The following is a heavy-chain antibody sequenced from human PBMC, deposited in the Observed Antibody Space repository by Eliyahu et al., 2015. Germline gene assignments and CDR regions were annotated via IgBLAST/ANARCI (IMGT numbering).Heavy chain of an antibody. CDR2: IYYSGST. D-gene: IGHD6-13*01. CDR1: GGSISXYY. Sequence: QVQLQESGPGLVKPSETLSLTCTVSGGSISXYYWSWIRQPPGKGLEWIGYIYYSGSTNYNPSLKSRVTISVDTSKNQFSLKLSSVTAADTAVYYCARRTHLRAAAGYYFDYWGQGTLVTVSS. CDR3: ARRTHLRAAAGYYFDY. V-gene: IGHV4-59*08. J-gene: IGHJ4*02.